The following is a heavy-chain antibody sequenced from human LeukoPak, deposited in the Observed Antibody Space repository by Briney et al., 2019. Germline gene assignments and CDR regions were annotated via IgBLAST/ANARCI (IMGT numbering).Heavy chain of an antibody. CDR2: IYSGGTT. V-gene: IGHV3-53*04. CDR3: ARVDTVMAYYFDL. Sequence: GGSLRLSCAASGFTVRTNCMTWVRQAPGKGLEWVSTIYSGGTTYYADSVMGRFTISRHNSRNTLYLQMNSLRAEDTAVYYCARVDTVMAYYFDLWGRGTLVTVSS. D-gene: IGHD5-18*01. J-gene: IGHJ4*02. CDR1: GFTVRTNC.